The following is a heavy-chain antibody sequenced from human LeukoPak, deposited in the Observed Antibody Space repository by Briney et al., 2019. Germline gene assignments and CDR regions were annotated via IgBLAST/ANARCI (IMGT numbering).Heavy chain of an antibody. D-gene: IGHD3-10*01. J-gene: IGHJ4*02. CDR3: ARETMVRGLY. CDR1: GYTFTGYY. V-gene: IGHV1-2*02. CDR2: INPNTGGT. Sequence: ASVKVSCKASGYTFTGYYVHWVRQAPGQSLEWMGWINPNTGGTNYAQKFQGRVTMTRDTSISTAYMELSRLRSDDTAVYYCARETMVRGLYWGQGTLVTVSS.